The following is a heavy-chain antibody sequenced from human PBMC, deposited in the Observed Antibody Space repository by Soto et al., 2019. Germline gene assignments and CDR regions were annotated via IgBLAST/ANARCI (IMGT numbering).Heavy chain of an antibody. J-gene: IGHJ5*02. D-gene: IGHD2-2*01. V-gene: IGHV1-18*04. Sequence: GASVKVSCKASGYTFTSYGISWVRQAPGQGLEWMGWISAYNGNTNYAQKLQGRVTMTTDTSTSTAYMELRSLRSDDTAVYYCARVVVVVPAAIWWFDPWGQGTLVTVS. CDR3: ARVVVVVPAAIWWFDP. CDR2: ISAYNGNT. CDR1: GYTFTSYG.